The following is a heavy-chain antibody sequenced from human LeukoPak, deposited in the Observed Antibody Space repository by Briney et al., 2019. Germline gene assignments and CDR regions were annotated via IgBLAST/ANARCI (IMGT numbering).Heavy chain of an antibody. J-gene: IGHJ4*02. V-gene: IGHV4-4*07. Sequence: SETLSLTCTVSGGSISSYYWSWIRQPAGKGLEWTGRIYTSGSTNYNPSLKSRVTMSVDTSKNQFSLKLSSVTAADTAVYYCARQTYCSSTSCYPDYWGQGTLVTVSS. CDR1: GGSISSYY. CDR3: ARQTYCSSTSCYPDY. CDR2: IYTSGST. D-gene: IGHD2-2*01.